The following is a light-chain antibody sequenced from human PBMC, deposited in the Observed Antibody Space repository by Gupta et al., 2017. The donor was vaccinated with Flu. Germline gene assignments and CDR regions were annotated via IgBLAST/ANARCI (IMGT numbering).Light chain of an antibody. CDR2: TAS. Sequence: EIVLTQSTATLSLSPGERAILSCRASQSVHNYLAWYQHTPVQAPRLLIYTASTRATGIPDRFSGSGSGTDFTLTISSPEPEDFAVYYVQQRSSWPSFGQGTNLEIK. CDR1: QSVHNY. V-gene: IGKV3-11*01. CDR3: QQRSSWPS. J-gene: IGKJ2*01.